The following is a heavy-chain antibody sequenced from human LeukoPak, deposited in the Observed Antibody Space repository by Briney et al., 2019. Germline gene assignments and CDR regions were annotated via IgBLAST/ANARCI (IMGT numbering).Heavy chain of an antibody. Sequence: GRSLRLSCAASGFTFSSYGMHWVRQAPGKGLEWVAVIRYDGSNKYYADSVKGRFTISRDNSKNTLYLQMNSLRAEDTAVYYCARGGTIVGASDAFDIWGQGTMVTVSS. V-gene: IGHV3-33*01. CDR3: ARGGTIVGASDAFDI. CDR2: IRYDGSNK. J-gene: IGHJ3*02. CDR1: GFTFSSYG. D-gene: IGHD1-26*01.